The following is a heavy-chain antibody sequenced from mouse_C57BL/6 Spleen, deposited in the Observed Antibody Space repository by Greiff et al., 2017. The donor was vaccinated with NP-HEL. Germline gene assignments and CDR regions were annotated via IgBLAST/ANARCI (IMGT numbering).Heavy chain of an antibody. D-gene: IGHD1-1*01. V-gene: IGHV1-43*01. J-gene: IGHJ3*01. Sequence: EVQLQESGPELVKPGASVKISCKASGYSFTGYYMHWVKQSSEKSLEWIGEINPSTGGTSYNQKFKGKATLTVDKSSSTAYMQLKSLTSEDSAVYYCARDYYGFAYWGQGTLVTVSA. CDR1: GYSFTGYY. CDR2: INPSTGGT. CDR3: ARDYYGFAY.